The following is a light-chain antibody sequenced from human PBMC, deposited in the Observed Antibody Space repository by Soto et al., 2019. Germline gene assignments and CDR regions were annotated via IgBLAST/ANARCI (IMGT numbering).Light chain of an antibody. CDR2: GAS. J-gene: IGKJ1*01. Sequence: EIVMTQSPATLSVSPGERATLSCRASQSVSSNLAWYPQKPGQAPRLLSYGASTRATGIPARFSGSGSGTEFTLTISSLQSEDFAVYYCQQYNNWPPWTFGQGTKVEIK. CDR1: QSVSSN. V-gene: IGKV3-15*01. CDR3: QQYNNWPPWT.